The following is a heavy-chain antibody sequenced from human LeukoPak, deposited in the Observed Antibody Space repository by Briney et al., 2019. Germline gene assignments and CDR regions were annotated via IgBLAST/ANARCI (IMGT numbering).Heavy chain of an antibody. D-gene: IGHD6-19*01. J-gene: IGHJ4*02. V-gene: IGHV3-48*04. Sequence: PGGSLRLSCAASGFTFSSYSMNWVRQAPGKGLEWVSYISSSSSTIYYADSVKGRFTISRDNAKNSLYLQMNSLRAEDTAVYYCARDLGAAVAGSFDYWGQGTLVTVSS. CDR2: ISSSSSTI. CDR1: GFTFSSYS. CDR3: ARDLGAAVAGSFDY.